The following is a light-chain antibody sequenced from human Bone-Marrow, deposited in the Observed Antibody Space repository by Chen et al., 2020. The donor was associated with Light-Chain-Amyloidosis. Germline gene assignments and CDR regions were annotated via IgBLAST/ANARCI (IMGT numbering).Light chain of an antibody. V-gene: IGLV2-23*02. CDR2: EVS. J-gene: IGLJ2*01. Sequence: SALTQPASGSGSPGQSIPISCPGTSSDVGSYNLVSWYQQHPGKAPKLMIYEVSKRPSGVSNRFSGSKSGNTASLTISGLQAEDEADYYCCSYAGTYVVFGGGTKLTVL. CDR1: SSDVGSYNL. CDR3: CSYAGTYVV.